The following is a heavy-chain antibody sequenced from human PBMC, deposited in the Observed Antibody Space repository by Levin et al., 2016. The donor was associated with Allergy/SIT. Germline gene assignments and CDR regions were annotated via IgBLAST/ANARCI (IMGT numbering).Heavy chain of an antibody. V-gene: IGHV4-61*02. CDR2: IYTSGGT. J-gene: IGHJ4*02. Sequence: SETLSLTCTVSGGSISSGSYYWSWIRQPAGKGLEWIGRIYTSGGTNYNPSLKSRVTISVDTSKNQFSLKLSSVTAADTAVYYCASNLGYCSSTSCYGYWGQGTLVTVSS. CDR3: ASNLGYCSSTSCYGY. D-gene: IGHD2-2*01. CDR1: GGSISSGSYY.